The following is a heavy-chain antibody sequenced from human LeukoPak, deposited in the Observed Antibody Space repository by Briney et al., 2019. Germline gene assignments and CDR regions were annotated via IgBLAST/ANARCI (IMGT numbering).Heavy chain of an antibody. V-gene: IGHV4-59*11. CDR3: AREGGYNSFDY. J-gene: IGHJ4*02. CDR2: IYYSGST. D-gene: IGHD5-24*01. Sequence: SEALSLTCTVSGGSISSHYWSWIRQPPGKGLEWMGYIYYSGSTNYNPSLKSRVTISVDTSKNQFSLKLSSVTAADTAVYYCAREGGYNSFDYWGQGTLVTVSS. CDR1: GGSISSHY.